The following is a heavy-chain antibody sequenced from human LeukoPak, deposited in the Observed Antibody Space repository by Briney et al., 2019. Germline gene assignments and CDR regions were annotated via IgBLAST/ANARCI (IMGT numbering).Heavy chain of an antibody. CDR3: AREVQKANTYCYDRSGGLDLDY. CDR2: INSNSGGT. J-gene: IGHJ4*02. CDR1: KYTFTAYY. D-gene: IGHD3-22*01. V-gene: IGHV1-2*06. Sequence: GASVKVSCKASKYTFTAYYMHWVRQAPGQGLEWMGRINSNSGGTNYAQKFQGRVTMTRDTSISTACMELSRLRSDDTAVYYCAREVQKANTYCYDRSGGLDLDYWGQGTLVTVSS.